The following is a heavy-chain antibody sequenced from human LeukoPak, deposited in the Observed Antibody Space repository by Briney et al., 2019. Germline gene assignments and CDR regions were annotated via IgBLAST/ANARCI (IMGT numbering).Heavy chain of an antibody. D-gene: IGHD6-19*01. CDR2: IYYSGST. J-gene: IGHJ4*02. Sequence: SETLSLTYTVSGGSISSYYWSWIRQPPGKGLEWIGYIYYSGSTNYNPSLKSRVTISVDTSKNQFSLKLSSVTAADTAVYYCARHWSSSGWLIDYWGQGTLVTVSS. CDR1: GGSISSYY. CDR3: ARHWSSSGWLIDY. V-gene: IGHV4-59*08.